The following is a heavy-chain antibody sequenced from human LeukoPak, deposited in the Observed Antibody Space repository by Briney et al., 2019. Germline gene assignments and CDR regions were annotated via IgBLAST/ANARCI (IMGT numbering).Heavy chain of an antibody. CDR1: GGSISSSSYY. CDR3: ARDKGNYGGYGEY. Sequence: PSETLSLTCTVSGGSISSSSYYWGWIRQPPGKGLEWIGSIYYSGSTYYNPSLKSRVTISVDTSKNQFSLKLSSVTAADTAVYYCARDKGNYGGYGEYWGQGTLVTVSS. D-gene: IGHD4-17*01. V-gene: IGHV4-39*07. CDR2: IYYSGST. J-gene: IGHJ4*02.